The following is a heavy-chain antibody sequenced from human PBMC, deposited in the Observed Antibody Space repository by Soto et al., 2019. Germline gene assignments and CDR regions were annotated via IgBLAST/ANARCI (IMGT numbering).Heavy chain of an antibody. CDR1: GFTVSDYY. V-gene: IGHV3-11*01. J-gene: IGHJ6*02. CDR3: ARDLHWLVHYYYGMDV. Sequence: QVQLVESGGGLVKPGGSLRLSCAASGFTVSDYYMIWIRQAPGQGLEWVSYISSSGSTIYYADSVKGRFTISRDNAKNSLYLQMNSLRAEDTAVDYCARDLHWLVHYYYGMDVWGQGTTVTVSS. CDR2: ISSSGSTI. D-gene: IGHD6-19*01.